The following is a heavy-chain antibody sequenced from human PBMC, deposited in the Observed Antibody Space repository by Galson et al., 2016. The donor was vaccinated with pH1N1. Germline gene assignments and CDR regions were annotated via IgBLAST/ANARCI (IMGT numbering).Heavy chain of an antibody. V-gene: IGHV5-51*03. D-gene: IGHD4-17*01. CDR1: GYRFSSSW. Sequence: QSGAEVKKPGESLKISCKGSGYRFSSSWIGWVRQMPGKGLEWMGIIHLGGSHIRYSPSFQGQVTISADKSINIVSLQWSSLKASDTAMYYCASQNDYGDYRGDAFDIWGQGTMVTVSS. J-gene: IGHJ3*02. CDR3: ASQNDYGDYRGDAFDI. CDR2: IHLGGSHI.